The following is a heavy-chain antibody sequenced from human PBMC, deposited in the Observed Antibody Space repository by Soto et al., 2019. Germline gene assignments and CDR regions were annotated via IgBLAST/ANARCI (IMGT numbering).Heavy chain of an antibody. Sequence: EAQLVESGGGLIQPGGSLRLSCAASGFTVTAHYVAWVRQAPGRGLEGVSLIYSGGGKYYADSVKGRFTISRDTSENTSHLQMNSLRSEDTAVYYCARSDPAYAYGLNVWGQGTTVTVSS. CDR1: GFTVTAHY. CDR3: ARSDPAYAYGLNV. CDR2: IYSGGGK. J-gene: IGHJ6*02. D-gene: IGHD3-10*01. V-gene: IGHV3-53*01.